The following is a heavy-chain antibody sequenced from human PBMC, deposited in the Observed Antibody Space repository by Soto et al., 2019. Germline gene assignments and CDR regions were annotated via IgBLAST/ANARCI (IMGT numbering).Heavy chain of an antibody. CDR2: INSDGSST. CDR3: ARDFEY. Sequence: EVQLVESGGGLVQPGGSLRLSCEASGFTFSTFWMHWVRQAPGKGLVWVSRINSDGSSTNYADSVKGRVTISRDNAKNMLYLQMNNLRAEDTAVYYCARDFEYWGQGTLVTVSP. CDR1: GFTFSTFW. J-gene: IGHJ4*02. V-gene: IGHV3-74*01.